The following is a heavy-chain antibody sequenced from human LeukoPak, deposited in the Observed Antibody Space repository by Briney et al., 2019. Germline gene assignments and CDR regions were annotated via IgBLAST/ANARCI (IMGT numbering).Heavy chain of an antibody. CDR2: INPNSGGT. CDR1: GYTFTGYY. CDR3: ARDQSSGWYGD. D-gene: IGHD6-19*01. V-gene: IGHV1-2*02. J-gene: IGHJ4*02. Sequence: GASVKVSCKASGYTFTGYYMHWVRQAPGQGLEWMGWINPNSGGTNYAQKFQGRVTMTRDTSISTAYLDLSGLRSDDTAVYFCARDQSSGWYGDWGQGTLVTVSS.